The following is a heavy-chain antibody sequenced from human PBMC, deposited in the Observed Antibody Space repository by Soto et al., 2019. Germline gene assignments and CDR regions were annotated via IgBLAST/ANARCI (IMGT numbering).Heavy chain of an antibody. D-gene: IGHD3-3*01. CDR1: GFTFSSYG. CDR2: ISYDGSNK. V-gene: IGHV3-30*18. CDR3: AKDLYDFWSGYQFDY. Sequence: SLRLSCAASGFTFSSYGMHWVRQAPGKGLEWVAVISYDGSNKYYADSVKGRFTISRDNSKNTLYLQMNSLRAEDTAVYYCAKDLYDFWSGYQFDYWGQGTLVTVSS. J-gene: IGHJ4*02.